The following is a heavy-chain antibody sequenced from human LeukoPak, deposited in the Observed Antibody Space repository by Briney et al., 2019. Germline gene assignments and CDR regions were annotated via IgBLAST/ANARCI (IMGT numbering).Heavy chain of an antibody. J-gene: IGHJ6*03. D-gene: IGHD3-10*01. V-gene: IGHV3-48*03. CDR2: ISSSGSTI. Sequence: PGGSLRLSCAASGFTFSSYEMNWVRQAPGKGLEWVSYISSSGSTIYYADSVKGRFTISRDNAKNSLYLQMNSLRAEDTAVYYCARNRPTPEMVRGPINYHYYYYYMDVWGKGTTVTVSS. CDR3: ARNRPTPEMVRGPINYHYYYYYMDV. CDR1: GFTFSSYE.